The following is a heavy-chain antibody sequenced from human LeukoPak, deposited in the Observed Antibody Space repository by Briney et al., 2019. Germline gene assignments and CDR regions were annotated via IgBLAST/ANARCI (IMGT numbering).Heavy chain of an antibody. CDR1: GFGFNTYI. CDR2: FNSGSSIT. Sequence: GGSLRLSCTASGFGFNTYIMNWVGQAPGKGLEWISYFNSGSSITQYADSVTGRFTISRDNARNSLYLQMNSLRAEDTAVYFCARSRYDSYGYFFCDYWGQGTLVTVSS. CDR3: ARSRYDSYGYFFCDY. D-gene: IGHD5-18*01. V-gene: IGHV3-48*01. J-gene: IGHJ4*02.